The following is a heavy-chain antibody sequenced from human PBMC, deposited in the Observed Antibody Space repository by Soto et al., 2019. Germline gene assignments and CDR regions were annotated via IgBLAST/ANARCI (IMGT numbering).Heavy chain of an antibody. CDR1: GGSISSYY. CDR3: ARVTPHNWFDP. V-gene: IGHV4-59*01. CDR2: IYYSGST. Sequence: PSETLSLTCTVSGGSISSYYWSWIRQPPGKGLEWSGYIYYSGSTNYNPSLKSRVTISVDTSKNQFSLKLSSVTAADTAVYYCARVTPHNWFDPWGQGTLVTVSS. D-gene: IGHD2-21*02. J-gene: IGHJ5*02.